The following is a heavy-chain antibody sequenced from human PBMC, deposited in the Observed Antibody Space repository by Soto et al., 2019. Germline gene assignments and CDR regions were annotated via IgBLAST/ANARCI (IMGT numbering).Heavy chain of an antibody. Sequence: SETLSLTCTVSGGSISSGGYYWSWIRQHPGKGLEWIGYIYYSGSTYYNPSLKSRVTISVDTSKNQFSLKLSSVTAADTAVYYCARAPLVYCTNGVCPFTPWGQGTLVTVSS. CDR1: GGSISSGGYY. CDR2: IYYSGST. V-gene: IGHV4-31*03. J-gene: IGHJ5*02. D-gene: IGHD2-8*01. CDR3: ARAPLVYCTNGVCPFTP.